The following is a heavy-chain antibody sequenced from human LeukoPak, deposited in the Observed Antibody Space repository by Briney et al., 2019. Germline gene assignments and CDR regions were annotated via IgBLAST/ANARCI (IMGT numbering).Heavy chain of an antibody. V-gene: IGHV3-23*01. CDR2: ISGSGGST. CDR1: GFTFSSYA. Sequence: PGGSLRLSCAASGFTFSSYAMSWVRQAPGKGLEWVSAISGSGGSTYYADSVKGRFTISRDNSKNTLYLQMNSLRAEDTAVYYCARDLADSSGWYKPFDYWGQGTLVTVSS. J-gene: IGHJ4*02. D-gene: IGHD6-19*01. CDR3: ARDLADSSGWYKPFDY.